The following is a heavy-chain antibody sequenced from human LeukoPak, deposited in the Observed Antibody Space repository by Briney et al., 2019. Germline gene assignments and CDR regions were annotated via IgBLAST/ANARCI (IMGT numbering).Heavy chain of an antibody. J-gene: IGHJ4*02. CDR1: GFTFSSYA. Sequence: HPGGSLRLSCAASGFTFSSYAMSWVRQAPGKGLEWVSAISGSGGSTYYADSVKGRFTISRDNSKNTLYLQMNSLRAEDTAVYYCAKDTYDYYGSLFGYWGQGTLVIVSS. CDR3: AKDTYDYYGSLFGY. V-gene: IGHV3-23*01. D-gene: IGHD3-10*01. CDR2: ISGSGGST.